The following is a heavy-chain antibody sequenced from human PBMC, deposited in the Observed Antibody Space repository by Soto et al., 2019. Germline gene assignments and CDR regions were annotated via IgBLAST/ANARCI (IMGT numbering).Heavy chain of an antibody. J-gene: IGHJ4*02. V-gene: IGHV3-33*01. D-gene: IGHD6-6*01. Sequence: GGSLRLSCAASGFTFSSYGMHWVRQAPGKGLEWVAVIWYDGSNKYYADSVKGRFTISRDNSKNTLYLQMNSLRAEDTAVYYCARVFGGGSSSPLDYWGQGTLVTVSS. CDR1: GFTFSSYG. CDR2: IWYDGSNK. CDR3: ARVFGGGSSSPLDY.